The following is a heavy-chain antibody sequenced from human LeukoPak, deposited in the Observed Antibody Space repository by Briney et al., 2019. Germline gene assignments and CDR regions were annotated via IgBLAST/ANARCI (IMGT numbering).Heavy chain of an antibody. CDR2: IKQDGRGI. Sequence: PGGSLRLSCEASGFTFSYYWMNWVRQAPGKGLEWVANIKQDGRGIYYADSVKGRFSISRDNAQTSLYLQMNSLRAEDTAVYYCARDVVFDYWGQGTLVSVSS. D-gene: IGHD2-21*01. CDR3: ARDVVFDY. CDR1: GFTFSYYW. V-gene: IGHV3-7*01. J-gene: IGHJ4*02.